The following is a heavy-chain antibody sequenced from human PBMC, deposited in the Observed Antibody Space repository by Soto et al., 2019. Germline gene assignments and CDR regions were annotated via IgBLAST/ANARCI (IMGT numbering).Heavy chain of an antibody. CDR1: GGSFSGYY. CDR3: ARGRYWASWFDP. D-gene: IGHD2-15*01. V-gene: IGHV4-34*01. CDR2: INHSGST. Sequence: PSETLSLTCAVYGGSFSGYYWSWIRQPPGKGLEWIGEINHSGSTNYNPSLKSRVTISVDTSKNQFSLKLSSVTAADTAVYYCARGRYWASWFDPWGQATLVTVSS. J-gene: IGHJ5*02.